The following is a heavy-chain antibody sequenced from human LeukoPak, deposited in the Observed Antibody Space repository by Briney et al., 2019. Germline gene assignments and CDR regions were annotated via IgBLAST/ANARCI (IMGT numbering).Heavy chain of an antibody. D-gene: IGHD3-3*01. CDR3: ARDRGDFWSGYLGLFDY. CDR2: ISSSSSTI. V-gene: IGHV3-48*01. J-gene: IGHJ4*02. Sequence: GGSLRLSCAASGFTFSNAWMSWVRQAPGKGLEWVSYISSSSSTIYYADSVKGRFTISRDNAKNSLYLQMNSLRAEDTAVYYCARDRGDFWSGYLGLFDYWGQGTLVTVSS. CDR1: GFTFSNAW.